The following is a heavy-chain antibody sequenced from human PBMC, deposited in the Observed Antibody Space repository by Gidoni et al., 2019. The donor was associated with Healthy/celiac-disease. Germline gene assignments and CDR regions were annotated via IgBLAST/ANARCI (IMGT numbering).Heavy chain of an antibody. D-gene: IGHD6-13*01. CDR2: IIGRGGST. CDR1: GVTLSSYA. CDR3: AKVMYSVAAAGLNYYYGMDV. J-gene: IGHJ6*02. Sequence: EVQLLESGGGLVQPGGSLRLSWAASGVTLSSYAMSWVRQAPGKGLEGVSAIIGRGGSTYYADSVKGRFTISRYNSKNTLYLQMNSLRAEDTAVYYCAKVMYSVAAAGLNYYYGMDVCGQGTTVTVSS. V-gene: IGHV3-23*01.